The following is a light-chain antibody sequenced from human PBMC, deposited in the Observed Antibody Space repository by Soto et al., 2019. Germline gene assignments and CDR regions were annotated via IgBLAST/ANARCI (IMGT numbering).Light chain of an antibody. CDR3: SSYTSSRAYV. Sequence: QSALTQPASVSGSPGQSITISCTGTSSVVGGYNYVSWYQQQSGKAPKLMIHEVSNRPSGVSNRFSGSKSGNTASLTISGLQAEDEADYYCSSYTSSRAYVFGIGTKLTVL. J-gene: IGLJ1*01. CDR2: EVS. CDR1: SSVVGGYNY. V-gene: IGLV2-14*01.